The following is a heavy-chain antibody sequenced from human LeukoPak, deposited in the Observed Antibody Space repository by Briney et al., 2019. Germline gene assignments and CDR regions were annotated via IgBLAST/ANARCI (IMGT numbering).Heavy chain of an antibody. Sequence: QSGGSLRLSCAASGFTFSSYGMHWVRQAPGKGLEWVAVISYDGSNKYYADSVKGRFTISRDNSKNTLYLQMNSLRAEDTAVYYCAKDLRITTLYYYMDVWGKGTTVTVSS. CDR1: GFTFSSYG. V-gene: IGHV3-30*18. CDR3: AKDLRITTLYYYMDV. J-gene: IGHJ6*03. CDR2: ISYDGSNK. D-gene: IGHD3-10*01.